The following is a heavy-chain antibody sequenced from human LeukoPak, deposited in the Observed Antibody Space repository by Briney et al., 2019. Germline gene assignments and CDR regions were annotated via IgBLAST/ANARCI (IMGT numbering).Heavy chain of an antibody. Sequence: GGSLRLSCAASGFTFSGYAMSWVRQAPGKGLEWVSAISGGGVSTHYADSIKGRFTISRDDSKNTLYLQMNSLRAEDTAVYYCAKGMVRGVIPDYWGQGALVTVSS. CDR3: AKGMVRGVIPDY. D-gene: IGHD3-10*01. CDR1: GFTFSGYA. V-gene: IGHV3-23*01. CDR2: ISGGGVST. J-gene: IGHJ4*02.